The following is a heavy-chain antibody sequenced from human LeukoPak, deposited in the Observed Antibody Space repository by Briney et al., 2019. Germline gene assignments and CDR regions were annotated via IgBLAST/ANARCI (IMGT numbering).Heavy chain of an antibody. V-gene: IGHV3-23*01. J-gene: IGHJ4*02. CDR3: APLYGDYPFY. D-gene: IGHD4-17*01. CDR1: GFTFSSYA. Sequence: PGESLRLSCAASGFTFSSYAMSWVRQAPGKGLEWVSAISGSGGSTYYADSVKGRFTISRDNSKNTLYLQMNSLRAEDTAVYYCAPLYGDYPFYWGQGTLVTVSS. CDR2: ISGSGGST.